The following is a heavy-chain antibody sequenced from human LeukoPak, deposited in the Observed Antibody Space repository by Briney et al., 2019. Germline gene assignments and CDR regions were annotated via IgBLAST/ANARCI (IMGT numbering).Heavy chain of an antibody. CDR2: INSDGSIT. D-gene: IGHD5-18*01. Sequence: GGSLRLSCAASGFTFTTYWMHWVRQAPGKGLVWVSHINSDGSITSYADSVKGRFTISRDNAKNTLYLQMNSLRAEDTAVYYCAGDAVDTANAVWGQGTTVTVSS. V-gene: IGHV3-74*01. CDR3: AGDAVDTANAV. CDR1: GFTFTTYW. J-gene: IGHJ6*02.